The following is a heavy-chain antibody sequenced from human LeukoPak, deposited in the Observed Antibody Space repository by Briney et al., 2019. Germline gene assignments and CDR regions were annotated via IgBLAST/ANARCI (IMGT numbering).Heavy chain of an antibody. CDR1: GFIFSNYW. V-gene: IGHV3-7*01. D-gene: IGHD5-12*01. CDR2: IKPDGSGE. Sequence: PGGSLRLSCAASGFIFSNYWMTWVRQVPGKALEWVANIKPDGSGEYYVDSLKGRFTISRDNAENSLFLQMNNLRVDDTAVYYCARSGGYGWDYWGQGAVVTVSS. CDR3: ARSGGYGWDY. J-gene: IGHJ4*02.